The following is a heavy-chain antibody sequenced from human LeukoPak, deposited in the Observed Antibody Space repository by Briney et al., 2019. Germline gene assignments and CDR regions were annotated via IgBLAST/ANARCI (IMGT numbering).Heavy chain of an antibody. CDR1: GFTFSSYW. D-gene: IGHD2-2*01. Sequence: GRSLRLSCAASGFTFSSYWMHWVRQAPGKGLVWVSRINSDGSGTSYADSVKGRFTISRDNAKNTLYLQMNSLRAEDTAVYYCAKGGSTVIDYWGQGTLVTVSS. V-gene: IGHV3-74*01. CDR2: INSDGSGT. J-gene: IGHJ4*02. CDR3: AKGGSTVIDY.